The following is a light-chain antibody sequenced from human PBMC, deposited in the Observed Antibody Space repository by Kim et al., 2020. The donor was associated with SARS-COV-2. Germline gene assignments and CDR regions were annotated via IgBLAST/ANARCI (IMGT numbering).Light chain of an antibody. J-gene: IGKJ2*02. CDR3: QQYNNWPGT. Sequence: ERVMTQFPATLSVSPGERVTLSCRASQSVSSNLAWYQQKPGQAPRLLMYGASTRATGIPARFGGRGSGTEFTLTISSLQSEDFAVYFCQQYNNWPGTFGQGTKVDIK. V-gene: IGKV3-15*01. CDR1: QSVSSN. CDR2: GAS.